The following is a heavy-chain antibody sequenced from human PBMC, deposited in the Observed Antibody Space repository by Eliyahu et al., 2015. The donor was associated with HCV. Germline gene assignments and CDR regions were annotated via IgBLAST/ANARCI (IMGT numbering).Heavy chain of an antibody. J-gene: IGHJ4*02. CDR3: AKDNGYGDYYDY. Sequence: EVQLVESGGSLVQPGRXLXLSCAGSGFXFDDYGLPWVRQAPGKGLXXVXRIGWNGGTIAYADSVKGRFTISRDNAKNSVYLQMNSLRVDDTALYYCAKDNGYGDYYDYWGQGTLVTVSS. CDR2: IGWNGGTI. CDR1: GFXFDDYG. V-gene: IGHV3-9*01. D-gene: IGHD4-17*01.